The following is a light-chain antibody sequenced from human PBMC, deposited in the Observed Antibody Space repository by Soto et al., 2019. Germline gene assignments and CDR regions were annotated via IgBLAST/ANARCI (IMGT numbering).Light chain of an antibody. Sequence: DIQMTQSPSTLSASVGDRVTITCRASQSISRWLAWSQQKPGKAPKFLIYDASSLESGFPSRFSGSGSGTEVTLTISSLQPDDFATYYCQQYNSYPITFGQGTRLEIK. CDR2: DAS. CDR3: QQYNSYPIT. J-gene: IGKJ5*01. V-gene: IGKV1-5*01. CDR1: QSISRW.